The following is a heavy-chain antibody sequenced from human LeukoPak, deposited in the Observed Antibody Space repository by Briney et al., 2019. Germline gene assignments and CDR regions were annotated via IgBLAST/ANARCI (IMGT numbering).Heavy chain of an antibody. CDR1: GYFFTDYF. V-gene: IGHV1-46*01. D-gene: IGHD6-19*01. CDR3: ARDRIGSGWTQIDS. J-gene: IGHJ5*01. CDR2: INTNLGTT. Sequence: GASVKVSCKASGYFFTDYFMHWVRQAPGQGPVWMGLINTNLGTTPYAQKFQGRVTMTRDSSTSTVYMELSSLRSDDTAVYYCARDRIGSGWTQIDSWGQGTLVTVSS.